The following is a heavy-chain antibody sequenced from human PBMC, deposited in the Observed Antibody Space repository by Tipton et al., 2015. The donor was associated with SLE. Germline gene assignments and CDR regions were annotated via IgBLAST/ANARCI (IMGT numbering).Heavy chain of an antibody. V-gene: IGHV4-59*08. J-gene: IGHJ4*02. CDR2: IYYSGST. Sequence: TLSLTCTVSGGSISSYYWSWIRQPPGKGLEWIGYIYYSGSTNYNPSLKSRVTISVDTSKNQFSLKLSSVTAADTAVYYCARVADYGDIHYFDYWGQGSLVTVSS. CDR3: ARVADYGDIHYFDY. D-gene: IGHD4-17*01. CDR1: GGSISSYY.